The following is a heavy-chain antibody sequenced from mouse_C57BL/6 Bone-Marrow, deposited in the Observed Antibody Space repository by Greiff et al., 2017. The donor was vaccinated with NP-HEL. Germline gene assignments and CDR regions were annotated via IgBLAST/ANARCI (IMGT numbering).Heavy chain of an antibody. CDR3: ARDGGITTVVADFDV. CDR2: ISYDGST. Sequence: EVQLQESGPGLVKPSQSLSLTCSVTGYSITSGYFWNWIRQFPGNKLEWMGYISYDGSTNYNPSLKNRISITRDTSTNQSFLQLNSVTTEDTATYYCARDGGITTVVADFDVGGTGTTVTVSA. D-gene: IGHD1-1*01. V-gene: IGHV3-6*01. CDR1: GYSITSGYF. J-gene: IGHJ1*03.